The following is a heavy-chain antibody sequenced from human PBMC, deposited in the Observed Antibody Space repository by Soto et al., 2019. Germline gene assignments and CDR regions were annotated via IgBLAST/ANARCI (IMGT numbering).Heavy chain of an antibody. CDR3: ARDRRGYCSGGSCYPYYYYGRDV. CDR2: IYYSGST. CDR1: GGSISSYY. D-gene: IGHD2-15*01. J-gene: IGHJ6*02. Sequence: QVQLQESGPGLVKPSETLSLTCTVSGGSISSYYWSWIRQPPGKGLEWIGYIYYSGSTNYNPSLKSRVTISVGTCKIRFSLKLSFVTAADTAVYYCARDRRGYCSGGSCYPYYYYGRDVWGQGTTVTVSS. V-gene: IGHV4-59*01.